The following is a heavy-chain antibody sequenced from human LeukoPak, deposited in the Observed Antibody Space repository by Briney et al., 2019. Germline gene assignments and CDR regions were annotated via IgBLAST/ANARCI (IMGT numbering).Heavy chain of an antibody. V-gene: IGHV3-23*01. CDR1: GFTFSSYA. CDR3: AKAPVTSCRGAYCYPFDS. J-gene: IGHJ4*02. Sequence: GGSLRLSCAASGFTFSSYAMSWVRQAPGKGLEWVSAISGSGGRIYYGASVRGRFTISRDNSKNTRYLQMNSLRAEDAAVYFCAKAPVTSCRGAYCYPFDSWGQGTLVTVSS. D-gene: IGHD2-21*01. CDR2: ISGSGGRI.